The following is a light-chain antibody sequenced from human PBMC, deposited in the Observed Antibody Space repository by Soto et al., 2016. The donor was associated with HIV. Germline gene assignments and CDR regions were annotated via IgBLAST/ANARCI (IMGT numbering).Light chain of an antibody. CDR3: QQYKTYPLT. Sequence: DIQMTQSPFLMSASVGDRITIICRASQDIANYLTWFQQRPGKAPQSLIFASSKLYSGVPSRFSGGGSGTYFTLTISSLQPEDFATYYCQQYKTYPLTFGGGTKVEI. CDR1: QDIANY. J-gene: IGKJ4*01. V-gene: IGKV1-16*01. CDR2: ASS.